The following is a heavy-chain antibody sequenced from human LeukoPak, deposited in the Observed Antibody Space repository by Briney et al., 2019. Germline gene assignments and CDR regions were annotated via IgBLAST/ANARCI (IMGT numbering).Heavy chain of an antibody. CDR2: ISSSGSTI. J-gene: IGHJ5*02. Sequence: NPGGSLRLSCAASGFTFSDYYMSWIRQAPGKGLEWVSYISSSGSTIYYADSVKGRFTISRDNAKNSLYLQMNSLRVEDTAVYYCARSYYGSGSYNWFDPWGQGTLVTVSS. V-gene: IGHV3-11*04. D-gene: IGHD3-10*01. CDR3: ARSYYGSGSYNWFDP. CDR1: GFTFSDYY.